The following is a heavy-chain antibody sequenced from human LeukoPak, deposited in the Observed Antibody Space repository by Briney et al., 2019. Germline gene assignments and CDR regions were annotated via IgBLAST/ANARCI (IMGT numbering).Heavy chain of an antibody. CDR2: IYHSGST. J-gene: IGHJ5*02. D-gene: IGHD2-2*01. CDR3: ARGVVPAAMYNWFDP. V-gene: IGHV4-30-2*01. CDR1: GGSISSGGYY. Sequence: PSQTLSLTCTVSGGSISSGGYYWSWIRQPPGKGLEWIGYIYHSGSTYYNPSLKSRVTISVDTSKNQFSLKLSSVTAADTAVYYCARGVVPAAMYNWFDPWGQGTLVTVSS.